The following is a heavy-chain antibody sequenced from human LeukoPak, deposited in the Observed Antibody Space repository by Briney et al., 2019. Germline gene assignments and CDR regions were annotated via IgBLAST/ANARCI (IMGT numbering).Heavy chain of an antibody. D-gene: IGHD6-13*01. CDR3: SLSSSWAFDY. CDR2: IWHDGSNE. J-gene: IGHJ4*02. Sequence: GGSLRLSCAASGFTFSRYGMHWVRQAPGEGLEWVAIIWHDGSNEYYADSVKGRFTISRDNFKNTLYLQMNSLRAEDTAVYYCSLSSSWAFDYWGQGTLVTVSS. CDR1: GFTFSRYG. V-gene: IGHV3-33*01.